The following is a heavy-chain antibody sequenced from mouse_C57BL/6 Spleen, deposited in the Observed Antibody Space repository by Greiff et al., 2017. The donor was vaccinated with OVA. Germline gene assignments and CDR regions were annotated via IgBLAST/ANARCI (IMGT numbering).Heavy chain of an antibody. D-gene: IGHD2-10*02. CDR3: ARTSIGDAMDY. Sequence: VQLQQSGPELVKPGASVKISCKASGYTFTDYYMNWVKQSHGKSLEWIGDINPNNGGTSYNQKFKGKATLTVDKSSSTAYMELRSLTSEDSAVYYCARTSIGDAMDYWGQGTSVTVSS. J-gene: IGHJ4*01. V-gene: IGHV1-26*01. CDR1: GYTFTDYY. CDR2: INPNNGGT.